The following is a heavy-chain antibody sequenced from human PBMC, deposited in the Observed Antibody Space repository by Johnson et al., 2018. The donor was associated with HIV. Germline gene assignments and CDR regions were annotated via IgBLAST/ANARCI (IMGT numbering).Heavy chain of an antibody. CDR3: ATCSDQVLLGGDAFNI. CDR2: INQDGSDK. V-gene: IGHV3-7*03. D-gene: IGHD3-16*01. J-gene: IGHJ3*02. CDR1: GFTFSNHH. Sequence: EVQLVESGGGVVQPGRSLRLSCAVSGFTFSNHHMTWVRQAPGKGLEWVANINQDGSDKYYVDSVKGRFTISRDNAKNSLYLQMNSLRAEDTAVYYCATCSDQVLLGGDAFNIWGQGTMVTVSS.